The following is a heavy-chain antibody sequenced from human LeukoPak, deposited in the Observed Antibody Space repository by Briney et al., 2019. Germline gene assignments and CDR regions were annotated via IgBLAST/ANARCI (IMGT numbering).Heavy chain of an antibody. D-gene: IGHD5-18*01. J-gene: IGHJ4*02. CDR1: GGSFSGYY. CDR3: ARGRRTRGYSYGPTFTLDY. CDR2: INHSGST. V-gene: IGHV4-34*01. Sequence: SETLSLTCAVYGGSFSGYYWSWIRQPPGKGLEWIGEINHSGSTNYNPSLKSRVTISVDTSKNQFSLKLSSVTAADTAVYYCARGRRTRGYSYGPTFTLDYWGQGTLVTVPS.